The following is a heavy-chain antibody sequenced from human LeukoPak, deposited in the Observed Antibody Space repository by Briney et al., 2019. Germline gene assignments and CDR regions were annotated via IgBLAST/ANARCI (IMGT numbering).Heavy chain of an antibody. CDR3: AKSGGLSGSGRLAMDV. J-gene: IGHJ6*02. D-gene: IGHD3-10*01. CDR2: ISGSGGST. Sequence: GGSLRLSCAASGFTFSTYAMSWVRLAPGEGLEWVSGISGSGGSTYYADSVKGRFTSSRDNSNNTLYVQMNSLRVEDTAVCYCAKSGGLSGSGRLAMDVWGQGTTVTVSS. V-gene: IGHV3-23*01. CDR1: GFTFSTYA.